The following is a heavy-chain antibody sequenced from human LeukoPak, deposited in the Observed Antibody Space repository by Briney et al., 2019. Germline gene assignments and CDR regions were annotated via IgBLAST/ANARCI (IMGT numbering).Heavy chain of an antibody. J-gene: IGHJ5*02. CDR3: ARNAAGFEGGFDP. Sequence: PSDTLSLTCAVSGYSISRGNWWGWIRQPPGKGLEWIGYIYYTGSIYYNPSLKSRVTMSVDTSKNQFSLKLRSVTAVDTAVYYCARNAAGFEGGFDPWGKGTLVTVSS. V-gene: IGHV4-28*05. CDR1: GYSISRGNW. D-gene: IGHD3-10*01. CDR2: IYYTGSI.